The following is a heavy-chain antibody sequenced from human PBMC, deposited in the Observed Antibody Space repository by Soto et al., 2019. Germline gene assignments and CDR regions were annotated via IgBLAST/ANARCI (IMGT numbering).Heavy chain of an antibody. V-gene: IGHV3-23*01. CDR2: ITGSGDST. CDR3: AKVFVFTIREGFDY. CDR1: GFTLSSYA. Sequence: GGSLRLSCAASGFTLSSYAISWVRQAPGKGLDCVSAITGSGDSTYYADSVKGRFTVSRDNSKNTLYLQMNSLRAEDTAVYYCAKVFVFTIREGFDYWGLGTLVTVSS. J-gene: IGHJ4*02. D-gene: IGHD3-3*01.